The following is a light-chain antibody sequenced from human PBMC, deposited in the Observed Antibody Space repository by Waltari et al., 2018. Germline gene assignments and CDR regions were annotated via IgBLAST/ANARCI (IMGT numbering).Light chain of an antibody. Sequence: EIVMTQSPATLSVSPGERATPSCRASQSVSSNLAWYQQKPGQPPRLLIYGASTRATGIPARFSGSGSGTEFTLTISSLQSEDFAVYYCQQYNNWPPTFGQGTKLEIK. J-gene: IGKJ2*01. CDR3: QQYNNWPPT. CDR1: QSVSSN. CDR2: GAS. V-gene: IGKV3-15*01.